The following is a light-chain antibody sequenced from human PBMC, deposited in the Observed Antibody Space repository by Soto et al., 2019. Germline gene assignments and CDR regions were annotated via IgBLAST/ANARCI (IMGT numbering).Light chain of an antibody. J-gene: IGKJ3*01. V-gene: IGKV3-11*01. CDR1: QTVRSF. CDR3: QQRSNWPPL. Sequence: EIVLTQSPATLSLSPGERATLSCRASQTVRSFLAWYQQKPGQAPRLLIYDASNRATGIPARFSGSGSGTDFTLTISSLEPEGFAVYYCQQRSNWPPLFGPGTKVDIK. CDR2: DAS.